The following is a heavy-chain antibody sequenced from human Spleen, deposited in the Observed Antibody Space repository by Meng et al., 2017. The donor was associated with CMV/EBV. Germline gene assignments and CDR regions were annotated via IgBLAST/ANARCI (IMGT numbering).Heavy chain of an antibody. CDR2: ISQSGTT. V-gene: IGHV4-4*01. Sequence: CAVSGASINSIHWWSWVRQPPEKGLEWIGEISQSGTTNYNSSLKSRVSISVDKSTNVFSLNLKSLTAADTAVYFCARRSSSTWGIDYWGQGTLVTVSS. CDR1: GASINSIHW. J-gene: IGHJ4*02. D-gene: IGHD6-13*01. CDR3: ARRSSSTWGIDY.